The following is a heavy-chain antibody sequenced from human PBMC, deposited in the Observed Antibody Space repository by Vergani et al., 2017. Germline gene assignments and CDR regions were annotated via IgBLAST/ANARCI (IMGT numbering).Heavy chain of an antibody. CDR1: GYVFTSYD. V-gene: IGHV1-8*01. J-gene: IGHJ4*02. Sequence: QVQLVQSGAEVKKTGASVKVSCKASGYVFTSYDINWVRQATGQGLEWLGWMNPNTGNTGYAQRFQGRVVMTRDTSISTAYLEVNSLRSEDTAVFYCARATCSGGSCYRGFEYWGQGSLITVSS. CDR2: MNPNTGNT. CDR3: ARATCSGGSCYRGFEY. D-gene: IGHD2-15*01.